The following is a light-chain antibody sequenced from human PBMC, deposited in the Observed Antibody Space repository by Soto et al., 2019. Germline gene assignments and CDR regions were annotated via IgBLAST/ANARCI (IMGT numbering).Light chain of an antibody. CDR2: DVS. CDR1: SRDVGGHNY. V-gene: IGLV2-11*01. J-gene: IGLJ3*02. CDR3: CSYAGSYTWV. Sequence: QSVLTQPRSVSGSPGQSVTISCTGTSRDVGGHNYVSWYQQHPGKAPKVMIYDVSKRPSGVPDRFSGSKSANTASLTISGLQAEDEADYYCCSYAGSYTWVFGGGTKLTVL.